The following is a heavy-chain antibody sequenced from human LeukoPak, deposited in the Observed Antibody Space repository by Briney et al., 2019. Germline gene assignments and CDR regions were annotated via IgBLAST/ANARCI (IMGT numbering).Heavy chain of an antibody. V-gene: IGHV3-7*01. CDR1: GFTFSSYW. CDR2: IKQDGSEK. Sequence: GGSLRLSCAASGFTFSSYWMSWVRQAPGNGLEWVANIKQDGSEKYYVDSVKGRFTISRDNAKNSLYLQMNSLRAEDTAVYYCASDFNWGLFYYYYMDVWGKGTTVTVSS. J-gene: IGHJ6*03. D-gene: IGHD7-27*01. CDR3: ASDFNWGLFYYYYMDV.